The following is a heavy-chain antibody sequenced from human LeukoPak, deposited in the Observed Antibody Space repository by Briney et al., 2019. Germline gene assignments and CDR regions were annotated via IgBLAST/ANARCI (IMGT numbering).Heavy chain of an antibody. D-gene: IGHD2-2*03. CDR3: ARDGYCNSITCFDY. Sequence: GGSLRLSCAASGFTFSSYSMNWVRQAPGRGLEWVSSISSSSSYIYYADSVKGRFTISRDNAKNSLYLQMNGLRAEDTAIYYCARDGYCNSITCFDYWGQGTLVTVSS. CDR2: ISSSSSYI. CDR1: GFTFSSYS. V-gene: IGHV3-21*01. J-gene: IGHJ4*02.